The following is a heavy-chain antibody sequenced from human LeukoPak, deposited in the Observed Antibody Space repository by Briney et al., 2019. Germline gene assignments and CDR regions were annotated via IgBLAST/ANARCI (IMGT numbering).Heavy chain of an antibody. J-gene: IGHJ4*02. CDR2: IIPIFGTA. D-gene: IGHD3-16*01. Sequence: SVKVSCKASGGTFSSYAISWVRQAPGQGLEWMGGIIPIFGTANYAQKFQGRVTITADESTSTAYMELSSLRSEDTAGYYCARETTKGGGYYFDYWGQGTLVTVSS. V-gene: IGHV1-69*13. CDR3: ARETTKGGGYYFDY. CDR1: GGTFSSYA.